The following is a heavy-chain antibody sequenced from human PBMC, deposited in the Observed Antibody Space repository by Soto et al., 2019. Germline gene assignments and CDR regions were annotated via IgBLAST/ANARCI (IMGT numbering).Heavy chain of an antibody. J-gene: IGHJ3*02. CDR3: ARDWDNSWYGYAFDI. Sequence: GGSLRLSWAASGFTFSSHVISWVRQAPRKGLEWVSGVSADGGSTYYADSVKGRFTISRDNSKNTLYLQMNSLRAEDTAVYFCARDWDNSWYGYAFDIWGEGTMVT. CDR2: VSADGGST. D-gene: IGHD6-13*01. CDR1: GFTFSSHV. V-gene: IGHV3-23*01.